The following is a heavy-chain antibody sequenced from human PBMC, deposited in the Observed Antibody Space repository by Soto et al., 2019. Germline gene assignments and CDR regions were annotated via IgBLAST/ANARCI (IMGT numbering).Heavy chain of an antibody. V-gene: IGHV4-39*01. Sequence: SETLSLTCTVSGGSISSSSYYWGWIRQPPGKGLEWIGSIYYSGSTYYNPSLKSRVTISVDTSKNQFSLKLSSVTAADTAVYYCARSMTTFPPGDAFDIWGQGTMVTVSS. D-gene: IGHD3-16*01. CDR1: GGSISSSSYY. CDR2: IYYSGST. J-gene: IGHJ3*02. CDR3: ARSMTTFPPGDAFDI.